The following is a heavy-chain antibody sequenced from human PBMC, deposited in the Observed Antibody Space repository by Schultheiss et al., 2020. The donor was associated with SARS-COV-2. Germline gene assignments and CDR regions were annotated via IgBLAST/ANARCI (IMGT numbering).Heavy chain of an antibody. V-gene: IGHV3-15*01. J-gene: IGHJ6*02. Sequence: GGSLRLSCAASGFTFSSYAMSWVRQAPGKGLEWVGRIWSKTDGGRTDYAAPVKGRFTISRDDSKNTLYLQMNSLKTEDTAVYYCTTNYDFPSYYYYYGMDVLGQGTTVTVSS. CDR3: TTNYDFPSYYYYYGMDV. CDR1: GFTFSSYA. D-gene: IGHD3-3*01. CDR2: IWSKTDGGRT.